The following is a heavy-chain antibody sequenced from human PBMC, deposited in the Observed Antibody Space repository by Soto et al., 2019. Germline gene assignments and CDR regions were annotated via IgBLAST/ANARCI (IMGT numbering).Heavy chain of an antibody. D-gene: IGHD4-4*01. Sequence: QVQLVQSGAEVKKPGSAVKLSCKASVGTLNSYGISWVRQAPGQGLEWMEAFIAIFGTTSYAQKFQGRITLTADESTITAYMELTSLRSDDTAVYYCARGPDYSIYFDALDVWGQGTTVTVSS. CDR3: ARGPDYSIYFDALDV. J-gene: IGHJ6*02. CDR2: FIAIFGTT. CDR1: VGTLNSYG. V-gene: IGHV1-69*01.